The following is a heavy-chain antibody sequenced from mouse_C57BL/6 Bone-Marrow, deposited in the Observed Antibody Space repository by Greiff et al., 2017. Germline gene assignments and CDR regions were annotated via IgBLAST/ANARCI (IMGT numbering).Heavy chain of an antibody. CDR1: GYAFSSYW. D-gene: IGHD2-4*01. J-gene: IGHJ2*01. V-gene: IGHV1-80*01. CDR3: ARWRLRRGYYFDY. Sequence: VKLMESGAELVKPGASVKISCKASGYAFSSYWMNWVKQRPGKGLEWIGQIYPGDGDTNYNGKFKGKDTLTADKSSSTAYMQLSSLTSEDSAVYFCARWRLRRGYYFDYWGQGTTLTVSS. CDR2: IYPGDGDT.